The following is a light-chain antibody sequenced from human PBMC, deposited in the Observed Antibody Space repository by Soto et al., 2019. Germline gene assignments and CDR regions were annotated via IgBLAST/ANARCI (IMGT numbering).Light chain of an antibody. Sequence: QSVLHHPASVCGSPGQSITISCTGTRSDVGGYNYVSWYQQHPGKAPKLIIYEVSNRPSGVSNRFSGSKSGNTASLTISGLQAEDEADYYCSSYTSTDNLLVFGTGTKVTVL. V-gene: IGLV2-14*01. CDR3: SSYTSTDNLLV. CDR1: RSDVGGYNY. J-gene: IGLJ1*01. CDR2: EVS.